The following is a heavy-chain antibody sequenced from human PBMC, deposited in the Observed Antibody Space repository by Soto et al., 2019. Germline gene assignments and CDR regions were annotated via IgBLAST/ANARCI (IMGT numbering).Heavy chain of an antibody. CDR1: GFTFSSYS. Sequence: PGGSLRLSCAASGFTFSSYSMNWVRQAPGKGLEWVSSISSSSSYIYYADSVKGRFTISRDNAKNSLYLQMNSLRAEDTAVYYCARGVATIAYYYYMDVWGKGTTVTVSS. D-gene: IGHD5-12*01. J-gene: IGHJ6*03. CDR2: ISSSSSYI. CDR3: ARGVATIAYYYYMDV. V-gene: IGHV3-21*01.